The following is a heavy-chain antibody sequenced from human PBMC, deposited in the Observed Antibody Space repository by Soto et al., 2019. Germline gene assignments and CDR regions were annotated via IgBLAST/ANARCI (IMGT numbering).Heavy chain of an antibody. V-gene: IGHV3-15*01. D-gene: IGHD5-12*01. CDR1: GFTFSNAW. CDR2: IKSKTDGGTT. CDR3: TAPRGYSGYDYYYYYYMDV. Sequence: GGSLRLSCAASGFTFSNAWMSWVRQAPGKGLEWVGRIKSKTDGGTTDYAAPVKGRFTISRDDSKNTLYLQMNSLKTEDTAVYYCTAPRGYSGYDYYYYYYMDVWGKGTTVTVSS. J-gene: IGHJ6*03.